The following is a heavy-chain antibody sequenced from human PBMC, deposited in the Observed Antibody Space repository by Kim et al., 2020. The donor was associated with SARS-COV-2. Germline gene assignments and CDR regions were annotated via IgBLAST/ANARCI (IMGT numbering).Heavy chain of an antibody. V-gene: IGHV3-53*01. CDR3: ARDWGGTGAVFDY. Sequence: YADSVKGRFTISRDNSKNTVYLQMNSLRVEDTAVYFCARDWGGTGAVFDYWGQGTLVTVSS. J-gene: IGHJ4*02. D-gene: IGHD3-16*01.